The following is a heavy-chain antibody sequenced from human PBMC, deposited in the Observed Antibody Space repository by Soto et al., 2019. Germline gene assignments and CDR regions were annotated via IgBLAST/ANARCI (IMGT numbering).Heavy chain of an antibody. CDR2: ISASNGNT. CDR3: ARSQSGDYEGCGY. CDR1: GYTFTNYG. J-gene: IGHJ4*02. V-gene: IGHV1-18*01. Sequence: QVQLVQSGAEVKKPGASVKVSCKASGYTFTNYGINWVRQAPGQGLEWMGWISASNGNTNYAQRVQGRVTMTADTSTSTAYMELRSLRSDDTAVYYCARSQSGDYEGCGYWGQGTLVTVSS. D-gene: IGHD4-17*01.